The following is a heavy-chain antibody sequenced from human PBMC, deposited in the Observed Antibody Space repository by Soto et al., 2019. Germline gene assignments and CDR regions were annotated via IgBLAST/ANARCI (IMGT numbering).Heavy chain of an antibody. Sequence: SETLSLTCTVSGGSIRSSSYYWGWIRQPPGKGLDWIGSIYYSGSTYYNPSLKSRVTISVDTSKNQFSLKLSSVTAADTAVYYCARICYYDSSGYYALYNWFDPWGQGTLVTVSS. D-gene: IGHD3-22*01. CDR1: GGSIRSSSYY. CDR3: ARICYYDSSGYYALYNWFDP. J-gene: IGHJ5*02. V-gene: IGHV4-39*01. CDR2: IYYSGST.